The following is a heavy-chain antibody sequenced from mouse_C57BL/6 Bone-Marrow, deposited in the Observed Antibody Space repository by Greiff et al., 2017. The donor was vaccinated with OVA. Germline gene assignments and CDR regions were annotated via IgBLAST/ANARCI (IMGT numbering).Heavy chain of an antibody. Sequence: VQLQQSGAELVRPGASVKLSCTASGFNITDYFMHWVKQRPEQGLEWIGWIDPENGDTEYDSKFQGKATITADTSSNTTYLQLSSLTSDDTAVYYCTRIYYWGRGTTLTVSA. CDR3: TRIYY. V-gene: IGHV14-4*01. J-gene: IGHJ2*01. CDR1: GFNITDYF. CDR2: IDPENGDT.